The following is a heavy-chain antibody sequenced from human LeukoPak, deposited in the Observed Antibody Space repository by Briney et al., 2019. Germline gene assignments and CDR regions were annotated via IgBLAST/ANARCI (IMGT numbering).Heavy chain of an antibody. J-gene: IGHJ5*02. V-gene: IGHV1-8*01. CDR3: ARGGWRSSGYPNWFDP. Sequence: EASVKVSCKASGYTFTSYDINWVRQATGQGLEWMGWMNPNSGNTGYAQKFQGRVTMTRNTSISTAYMELSSLRSEDTAVYYCARGGWRSSGYPNWFDPWGQGILVTVSS. CDR2: MNPNSGNT. CDR1: GYTFTSYD. D-gene: IGHD3-22*01.